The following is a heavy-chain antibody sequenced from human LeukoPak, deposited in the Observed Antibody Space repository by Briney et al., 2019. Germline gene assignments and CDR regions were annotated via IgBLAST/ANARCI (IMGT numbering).Heavy chain of an antibody. Sequence: PSETLSLTCTVSGGSISSSSYYWGWIRQPPGKGLEWIGSIYYSGSTYYNPSLKSRVTISVDTSKNQFSLKLSSVTAADTAVYYCARVPRVARAFDIWGQGTMVTVSS. CDR3: ARVPRVARAFDI. J-gene: IGHJ3*02. CDR2: IYYSGST. CDR1: GGSISSSSYY. D-gene: IGHD2-21*01. V-gene: IGHV4-39*07.